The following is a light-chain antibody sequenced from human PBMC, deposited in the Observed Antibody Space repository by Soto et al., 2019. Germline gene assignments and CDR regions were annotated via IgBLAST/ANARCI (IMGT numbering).Light chain of an antibody. CDR2: GAS. J-gene: IGKJ5*01. V-gene: IGKV3-20*01. CDR3: QQYGISPPMT. CDR1: QSVSSNY. Sequence: EIVLTQSPLTLSLPPGERATLSCRASQSVSSNYLAWYQPKPGQAPRLLIYGASTMATGIPDRFSGSGSGTDFTLTISRLEPEDLAVYCGQQYGISPPMTFGQGTRLE.